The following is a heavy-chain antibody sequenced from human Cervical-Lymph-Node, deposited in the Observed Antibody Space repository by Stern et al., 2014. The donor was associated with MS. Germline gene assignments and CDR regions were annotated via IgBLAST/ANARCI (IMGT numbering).Heavy chain of an antibody. D-gene: IGHD3-3*01. J-gene: IGHJ6*02. CDR3: ATTIFGVVNPYYYGMDV. V-gene: IGHV1-3*01. CDR1: GYTFTSYD. Sequence: QVQLVQSGAEVKKPGASVKVSCKASGYTFTSYDMHWVRQAPGQRLEWMGWINAGNGNTKYSQKFQVRVTITRDTSGSTAYMELSSLRSEDTAVYYCATTIFGVVNPYYYGMDVWGQGTTVTVSS. CDR2: INAGNGNT.